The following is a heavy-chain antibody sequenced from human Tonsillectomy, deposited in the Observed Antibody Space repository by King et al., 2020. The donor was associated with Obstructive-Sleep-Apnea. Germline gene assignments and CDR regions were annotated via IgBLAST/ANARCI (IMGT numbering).Heavy chain of an antibody. CDR2: MYYSGNT. V-gene: IGHV4-59*08. CDR1: CDSITNYY. CDR3: ARHRGVEDLGGYGDYFDY. D-gene: IGHD5-12*01. J-gene: IGHJ4*02. Sequence: LQLQESGPGLVKPSETLSLTCTVSCDSITNYYWSLIRLPPGKGLEWIGYMYYSGNTNYNPSLKSRVTMSVDTAKIQFSLRLSSVTATDTAVYYCARHRGVEDLGGYGDYFDYWGQGALVTVSS.